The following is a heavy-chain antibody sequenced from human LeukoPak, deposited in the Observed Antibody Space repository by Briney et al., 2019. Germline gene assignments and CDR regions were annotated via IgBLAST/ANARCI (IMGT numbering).Heavy chain of an antibody. V-gene: IGHV1-18*01. CDR3: VRDLYSSGWYSSPDSFDY. CDR2: ISAYNGNT. J-gene: IGHJ4*02. D-gene: IGHD6-19*01. Sequence: ASVKVSCKASGYTFTSYGISWVRQAPGQGLEWMGWISAYNGNTNYAQKLQGRVTMTTDTSTSTAYMELRSLRSDDTAVYYCVRDLYSSGWYSSPDSFDYWGQGTLVTVSS. CDR1: GYTFTSYG.